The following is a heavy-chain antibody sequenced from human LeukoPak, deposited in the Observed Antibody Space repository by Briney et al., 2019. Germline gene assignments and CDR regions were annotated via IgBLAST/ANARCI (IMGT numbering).Heavy chain of an antibody. CDR3: ARGVLRFLEWLNRGDYFDY. CDR1: GGSISSYY. V-gene: IGHV4-34*01. J-gene: IGHJ4*02. Sequence: SETLSLTCTVSGGSISSYYWSWIRQPPGKGLEWIGEINHSGSTNYNPSLKSRVTISVDTSKNQFSLKLSSVTAADTAVYYCARGVLRFLEWLNRGDYFDYWGQGTLVTVSS. D-gene: IGHD3-3*01. CDR2: INHSGST.